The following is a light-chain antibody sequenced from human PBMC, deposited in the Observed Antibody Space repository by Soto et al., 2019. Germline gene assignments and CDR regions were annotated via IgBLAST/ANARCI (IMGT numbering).Light chain of an antibody. CDR2: SNN. V-gene: IGLV1-44*01. J-gene: IGLJ2*01. CDR3: AAWDDSLNGVI. Sequence: QSVLTQPPSASGTPGQRITISCSGSSSNIGSHTVNWHQQVPGTAPKLLIYSNNERPSGVPDRFSDSKSGTSASLAISGLQSGDEADYYCAAWDDSLNGVIFGGGTKLTVL. CDR1: SSNIGSHT.